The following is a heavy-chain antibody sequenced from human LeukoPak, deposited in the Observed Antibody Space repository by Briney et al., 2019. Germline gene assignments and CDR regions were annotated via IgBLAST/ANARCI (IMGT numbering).Heavy chain of an antibody. J-gene: IGHJ4*02. CDR1: GGSFSGYY. CDR3: ARSLNFPIDY. CDR2: INHSGST. Sequence: SETLSLTCAVYGGSFSGYYWSWIRQPPGKGLEWIGEINHSGSTNYNPSLKSRVTISVDTSKNQFSLKLSSVTAADTAVYYCARSLNFPIDYWGQGPLVTVSS. V-gene: IGHV4-34*01.